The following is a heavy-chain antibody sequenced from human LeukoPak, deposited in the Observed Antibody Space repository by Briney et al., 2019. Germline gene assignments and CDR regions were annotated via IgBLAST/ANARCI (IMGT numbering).Heavy chain of an antibody. CDR1: GYTLIELS. CDR3: ATSPEPSYCGGDCSLYFDY. Sequence: ASVKVSCEVSGYTLIELSMHWVRQAPGKGLEWMGGFDPEDGETIYAQKFQGRVTMTEDTSTDTAYMELSSLRSEDTAVYYCATSPEPSYCGGDCSLYFDYWGQGTLVTVSS. CDR2: FDPEDGET. V-gene: IGHV1-24*01. D-gene: IGHD2-21*02. J-gene: IGHJ4*02.